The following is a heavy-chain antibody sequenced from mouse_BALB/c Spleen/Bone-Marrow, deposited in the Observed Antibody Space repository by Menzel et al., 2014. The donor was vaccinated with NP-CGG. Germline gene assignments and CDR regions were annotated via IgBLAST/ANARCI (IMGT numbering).Heavy chain of an antibody. CDR2: ISDGGSYT. CDR1: GFTFSDYY. Sequence: GGGLVKPGGSLKLSCAASGFTFSDYYMYWVRQTPEKRLEWVATISDGGSYTYYPDSVKGRFTISRDNAKNNLYLQMSSLKSEDTAMYYCARDGNYYAMDYWGQGTSVTVSS. D-gene: IGHD2-1*01. V-gene: IGHV5-4*02. J-gene: IGHJ4*01. CDR3: ARDGNYYAMDY.